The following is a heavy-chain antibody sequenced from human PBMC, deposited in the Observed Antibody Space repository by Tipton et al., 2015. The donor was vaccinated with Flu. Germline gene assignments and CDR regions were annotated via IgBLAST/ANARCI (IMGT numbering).Heavy chain of an antibody. D-gene: IGHD4-17*01. CDR1: GFTFSSYG. Sequence: SLRLSCAASGFTFSSYGMHWVRQAPGMGLEWVAVIWYDGSNKYYADSVKGRFTISRDNSKNTLYLQMNSLRAEDTAVYYCAKDQYGDDSPIDYWGQGTLVTVSS. V-gene: IGHV3-33*06. CDR2: IWYDGSNK. J-gene: IGHJ4*02. CDR3: AKDQYGDDSPIDY.